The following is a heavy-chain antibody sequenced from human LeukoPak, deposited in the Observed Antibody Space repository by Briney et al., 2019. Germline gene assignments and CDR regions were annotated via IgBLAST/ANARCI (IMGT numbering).Heavy chain of an antibody. D-gene: IGHD1-26*01. J-gene: IGHJ6*02. CDR3: ARLSGSYYPSHGMDV. V-gene: IGHV5-51*01. Sequence: GESLKISCKGSGYSFTSYWFGWVRQMPGKGLEWMGIIYPGDSDTRYSPSFQGQVTISADKSISTAYLQWSSLKASDTAMYYCARLSGSYYPSHGMDVWGQGTTVTVSS. CDR2: IYPGDSDT. CDR1: GYSFTSYW.